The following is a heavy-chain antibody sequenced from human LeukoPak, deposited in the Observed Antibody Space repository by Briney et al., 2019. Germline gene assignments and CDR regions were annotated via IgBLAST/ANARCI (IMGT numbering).Heavy chain of an antibody. J-gene: IGHJ4*02. Sequence: PGGSLRLSCAASGFTFSSYSMNWVRQAPGKGLEWVSSISSSSYIYYADSVKGRFTISRDNAKNSLYLQMNSLRAEDTAVYYCASLDDSSSRYDYFDYWGQGTLVTVSS. CDR1: GFTFSSYS. CDR3: ASLDDSSSRYDYFDY. V-gene: IGHV3-21*01. CDR2: ISSSSYI. D-gene: IGHD6-13*01.